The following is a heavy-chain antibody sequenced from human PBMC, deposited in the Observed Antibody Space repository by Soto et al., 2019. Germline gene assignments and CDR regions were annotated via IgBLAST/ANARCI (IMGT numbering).Heavy chain of an antibody. Sequence: GSLRLSCAASGXILSNHSMSWVRQAPGKGLEWVSGISASGNLIYYADSVKGRFNMSRDNSKNTLYLQMNSLRAEDTAVYFCAKRQGIGSAAKNFDFWGQGTLVTVSS. CDR3: AKRQGIGSAAKNFDF. J-gene: IGHJ4*02. CDR1: GXILSNHS. CDR2: ISASGNLI. V-gene: IGHV3-23*01. D-gene: IGHD6-13*01.